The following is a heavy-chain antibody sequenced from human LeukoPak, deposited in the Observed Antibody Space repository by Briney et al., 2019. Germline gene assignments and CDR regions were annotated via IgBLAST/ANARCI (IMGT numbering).Heavy chain of an antibody. D-gene: IGHD5-18*01. CDR3: ARESHTAMGFDY. J-gene: IGHJ4*02. CDR1: GFTFSSYW. Sequence: GGSLRLSCAPSGFTFSSYWMSWVRQAPGKGLECVANIKQDGSEKYYVDSVKGRFTISRDNAKNSLYLQMNSLRAEDTAVYYCARESHTAMGFDYWGQGTLVTVSS. V-gene: IGHV3-7*01. CDR2: IKQDGSEK.